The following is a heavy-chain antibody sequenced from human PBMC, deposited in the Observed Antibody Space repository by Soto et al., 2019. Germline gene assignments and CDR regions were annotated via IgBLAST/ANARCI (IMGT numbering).Heavy chain of an antibody. CDR2: IKSKTDGGTT. CDR3: TTSPNNIVVGGTPPDY. CDR1: GFTFSSYG. V-gene: IGHV3-15*06. D-gene: IGHD6-19*01. J-gene: IGHJ4*02. Sequence: GGSLRLSCAASGFTFSSYGMHWVRQAPGKGLEWVGRIKSKTDGGTTHYAAPVKGRFTISRDDSKNTLYLQMNSLNGEDTAVYFCTTSPNNIVVGGTPPDYWGQGTLVTVSS.